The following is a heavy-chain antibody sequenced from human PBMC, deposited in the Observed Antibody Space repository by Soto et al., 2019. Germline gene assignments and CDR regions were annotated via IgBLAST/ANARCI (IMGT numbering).Heavy chain of an antibody. CDR1: GFDFNTYG. D-gene: IGHD6-13*01. CDR2: ISFDGGSP. Sequence: QVQLVESGGGVVQPGRSLRLCCAASGFDFNTYGLHWVRQAPGKGLEWVAAISFDGGSPYYADSVKGRFTISRDKSNSTLYLQMNSLGAEDTATYFCAKDSSVTAAGSGGWFDPWGPGTLVIVS. CDR3: AKDSSVTAAGSGGWFDP. V-gene: IGHV3-30*18. J-gene: IGHJ5*02.